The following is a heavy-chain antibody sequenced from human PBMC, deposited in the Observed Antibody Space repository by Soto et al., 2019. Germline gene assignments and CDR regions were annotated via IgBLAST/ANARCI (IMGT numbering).Heavy chain of an antibody. Sequence: QVQLQESGPGLVKSSQTLSLTCSVSGGSISRSVYYWTWLRQHPGKGLDWIGHIYYAGSNYSNPSLKSRLSLSLDTSKNQFSLKVSSVNAADTAVYYCARGVTTLYSFDSWGHGTLVSFSS. CDR2: IYYAGSN. CDR1: GGSISRSVYY. J-gene: IGHJ4*01. D-gene: IGHD1-1*01. V-gene: IGHV4-31*03. CDR3: ARGVTTLYSFDS.